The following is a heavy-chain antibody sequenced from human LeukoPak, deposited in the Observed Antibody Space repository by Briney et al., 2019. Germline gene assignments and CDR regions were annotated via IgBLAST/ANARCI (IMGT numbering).Heavy chain of an antibody. CDR1: GFTFSSYS. V-gene: IGHV3-21*04. CDR2: ISSSSSYI. J-gene: IGHJ3*02. CDR3: AIRPIVVVISDAFDI. D-gene: IGHD3-22*01. Sequence: PGGSLRLSCAASGFTFSSYSMNWVRQAPGKGLEWVSSISSSSSYIYYADSVKGRFTISRDNSKNTLYLQMNSLRAEDTAVYYCAIRPIVVVISDAFDIWGQGTMVTVSS.